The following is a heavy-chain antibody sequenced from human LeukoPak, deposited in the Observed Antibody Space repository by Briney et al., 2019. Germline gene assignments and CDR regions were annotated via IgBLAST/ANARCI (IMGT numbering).Heavy chain of an antibody. J-gene: IGHJ4*02. V-gene: IGHV3-23*01. D-gene: IGHD4-23*01. CDR2: ISGSGGST. Sequence: GGSLRLSCAASGFTFSSYAMSWVRQAPAKGLEWVSGISGSGGSTYYAESVKGRFTISRDNSKNTLYLQMNSLRAEDTAVYYCTKGTTVAHYYFDYWGQGTLVTVSS. CDR1: GFTFSSYA. CDR3: TKGTTVAHYYFDY.